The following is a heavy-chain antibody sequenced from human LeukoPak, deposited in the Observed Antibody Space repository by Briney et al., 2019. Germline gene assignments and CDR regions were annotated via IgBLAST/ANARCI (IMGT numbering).Heavy chain of an antibody. CDR2: ISGSGRNV. CDR1: GFTLTDYY. CDR3: ARSIGYYYTMDV. Sequence: PGGSLRLSCVAYGFTLTDYYMGWIRQAPGRGLEWVSDISGSGRNVYYGDSVKGRFTISRDNAKNSLYLQMNNLRAEDTAVYYCARSIGYYYTMDVWGQGTTVTVSS. D-gene: IGHD3-22*01. J-gene: IGHJ6*02. V-gene: IGHV3-11*01.